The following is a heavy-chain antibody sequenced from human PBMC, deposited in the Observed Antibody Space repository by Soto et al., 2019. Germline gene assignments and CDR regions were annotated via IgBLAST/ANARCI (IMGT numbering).Heavy chain of an antibody. CDR3: ERDPIYSNYYYGMDV. J-gene: IGHJ6*02. CDR1: GYTFTSYG. D-gene: IGHD4-4*01. Sequence: GASVKVSCKASGYTFTSYGISWVRQAPGQGLEWMGWISAYNGNTNYAQKLQGRVTMTTDTSTSTAYMELRSLRSDDTAVYYCERDPIYSNYYYGMDVWGQGTTVTVSS. V-gene: IGHV1-18*01. CDR2: ISAYNGNT.